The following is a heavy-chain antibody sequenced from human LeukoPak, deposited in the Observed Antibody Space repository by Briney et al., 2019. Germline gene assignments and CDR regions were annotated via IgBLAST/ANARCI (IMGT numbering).Heavy chain of an antibody. CDR3: ARDGSNIAVAAEFYFDY. D-gene: IGHD6-19*01. J-gene: IGHJ4*02. CDR1: GFTFGDYA. Sequence: GGSLRLSCTASGFTFGDYAMSWVRQTPGKGLEWVSHISSSSSTIYYADSVKGRFTISRDNAKNSLYLQMDSLRVEDAAVYFCARDGSNIAVAAEFYFDYWGQGTLVTVSS. CDR2: ISSSSSTI. V-gene: IGHV3-48*01.